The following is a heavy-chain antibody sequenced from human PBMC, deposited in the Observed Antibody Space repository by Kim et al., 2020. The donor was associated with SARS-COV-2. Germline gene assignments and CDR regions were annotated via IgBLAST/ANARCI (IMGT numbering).Heavy chain of an antibody. D-gene: IGHD1-26*01. CDR1: GFTFSDYY. CDR3: ARTPPVGTPQWYFDL. V-gene: IGHV3-72*01. CDR2: IRKKANSYST. Sequence: GGSLRLSCAASGFTFSDYYMDWVRQAPGKGLEWVGRIRKKANSYSTEFAASVKGRFTLSRDDSKNSLYLQLNSLKTEDTAMYYCARTPPVGTPQWYFDLWGRGTLVTVSS. J-gene: IGHJ2*01.